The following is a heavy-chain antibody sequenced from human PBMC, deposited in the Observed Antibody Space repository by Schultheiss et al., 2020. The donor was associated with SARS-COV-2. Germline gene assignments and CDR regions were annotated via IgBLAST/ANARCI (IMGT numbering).Heavy chain of an antibody. CDR2: INPSGGST. J-gene: IGHJ4*02. CDR3: ARDGGWELPIDY. V-gene: IGHV1-46*01. D-gene: IGHD1-26*01. Sequence: ASVKVSCKASGYTFTSYYMHWVRQAPGQGLEWMGIINPSGGSTSYAQKFQGRVTMTRDTSTSTVYMGLSSLRSEDTAVYYCARDGGWELPIDYWGQGTLVTVSS. CDR1: GYTFTSYY.